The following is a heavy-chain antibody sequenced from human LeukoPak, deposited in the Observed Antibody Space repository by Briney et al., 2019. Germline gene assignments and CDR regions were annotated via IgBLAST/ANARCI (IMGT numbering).Heavy chain of an antibody. V-gene: IGHV4-38-2*02. CDR3: ARLPSYGSSSERFS. CDR2: IYHSGST. CDR1: GYSISSGYY. Sequence: SETLSLTCTVSGYSISSGYYWSWIRQPPGKGLEWIGSIYHSGSTYYNPSLKSRVTISVDTSKNQFSLKLSSVTAADTAVYYCARLPSYGSSSERFSWGQGTLVTVSS. J-gene: IGHJ5*02. D-gene: IGHD6-19*01.